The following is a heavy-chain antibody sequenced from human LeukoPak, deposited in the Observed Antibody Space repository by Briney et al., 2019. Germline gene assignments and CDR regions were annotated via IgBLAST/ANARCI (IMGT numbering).Heavy chain of an antibody. CDR1: GFTFSSYG. Sequence: PGGSLRLSCAASGFTFSSYGMHWVRQAPGKGLEWVAVISYDGSNKYYADSVKGRFTISRDNSKNTLYLQMNSLRAEDTAVYYCAKPIQGVATRYYGMDVWGQGTTVTVSS. J-gene: IGHJ6*02. CDR2: ISYDGSNK. CDR3: AKPIQGVATRYYGMDV. D-gene: IGHD2-15*01. V-gene: IGHV3-30*18.